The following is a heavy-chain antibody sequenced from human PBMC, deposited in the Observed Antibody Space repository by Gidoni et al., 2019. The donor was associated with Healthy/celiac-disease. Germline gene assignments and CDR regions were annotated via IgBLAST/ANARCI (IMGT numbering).Heavy chain of an antibody. CDR3: AKDYFRYCSSTSCLPFDH. V-gene: IGHV3-30*18. CDR1: ACDFSSDV. J-gene: IGHJ4*02. Sequence: QVPLVESGGGVVQLGRSLRLSCAASACDFSSDVMHWVRQAPGKGLEWVAVISYDGSNKYYADCVKGRFTISRDNSNNTLYLPMNSLRAEAQSVYYCAKDYFRYCSSTSCLPFDHWGQGTLVTVSS. D-gene: IGHD2-2*01. CDR2: ISYDGSNK.